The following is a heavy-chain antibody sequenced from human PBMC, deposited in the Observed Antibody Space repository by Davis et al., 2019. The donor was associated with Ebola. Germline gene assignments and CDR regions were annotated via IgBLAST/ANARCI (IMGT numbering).Heavy chain of an antibody. V-gene: IGHV4-59*12. CDR2: IYYSGST. Sequence: SETLSLTCAVYGGSFSGYYWSWIRQPPGKGLEWIGYIYYSGSTNYNPSLKSRVTISVDKSKNQFSLKLSSVTAADTAVYYCAREMKPRGYYDSSGPIDYWGQGTLVTVSS. CDR3: AREMKPRGYYDSSGPIDY. J-gene: IGHJ4*02. D-gene: IGHD3-22*01. CDR1: GGSFSGYY.